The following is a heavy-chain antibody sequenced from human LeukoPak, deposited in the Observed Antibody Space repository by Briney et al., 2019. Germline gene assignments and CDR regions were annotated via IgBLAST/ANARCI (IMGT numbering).Heavy chain of an antibody. CDR2: ISGSGGST. D-gene: IGHD3-10*01. CDR3: AKGEVRGVIIAALDY. V-gene: IGHV3-23*01. Sequence: PGRSLRLSCAASGFTFSNYAMHWVRQAPGKGLEWVSAISGSGGSTYYADSVKGRFTISRDNSKNTLYLQMNSLRAEDTAVYYCAKGEVRGVIIAALDYWGQGTLVTVSS. J-gene: IGHJ4*02. CDR1: GFTFSNYA.